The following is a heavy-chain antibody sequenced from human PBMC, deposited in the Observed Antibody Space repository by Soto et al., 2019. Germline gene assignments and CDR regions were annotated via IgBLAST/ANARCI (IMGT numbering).Heavy chain of an antibody. V-gene: IGHV3-30*18. CDR2: ISFDGTSK. D-gene: IGHD6-19*01. CDR1: GFTFSDYG. J-gene: IGHJ4*02. CDR3: AKRGPTSSSGWFSIDY. Sequence: ESGGGVVQPGRSLRLSCAASGFTFSDYGMHRVRQAPGKGLEWVAVISFDGTSKYYADSVKGRFTISRDSSKNTLFLQMNSLRIEDTAVYYCAKRGPTSSSGWFSIDYWGQGVLVTVSS.